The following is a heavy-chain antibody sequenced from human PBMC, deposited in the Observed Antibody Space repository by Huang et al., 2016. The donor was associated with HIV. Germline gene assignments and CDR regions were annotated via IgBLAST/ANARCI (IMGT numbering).Heavy chain of an antibody. CDR3: ATGFDVFFDF. CDR2: FDPEIGET. CDR1: EYTLTELS. J-gene: IGHJ4*02. D-gene: IGHD3-9*01. V-gene: IGHV1-24*01. Sequence: QVQLVQSRAEVKKPGASVKVSCKVSEYTLTELSIHWVRQPPGKGLGWMGGFDPEIGETIYAQKFQGRVTVTEDTSTETAFMELSGLRPEDTAVYYCATGFDVFFDFWGQGTLVTVSS.